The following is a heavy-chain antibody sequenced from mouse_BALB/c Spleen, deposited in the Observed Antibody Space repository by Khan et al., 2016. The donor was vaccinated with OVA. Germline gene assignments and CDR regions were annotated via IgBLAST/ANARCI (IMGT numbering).Heavy chain of an antibody. Sequence: QVQLKESGAELAKPGASVKMSCKASGYTFTSYWMHWVKQRPGQGLEWIGYINPSTGYTEYNQRFKDKATLTADKSSSTAYMQLSSLTSEESAVYDDATHGSSSARLTNWGQGTLVTVSA. CDR1: GYTFTSYW. V-gene: IGHV1-7*01. J-gene: IGHJ3*01. D-gene: IGHD1-1*01. CDR2: INPSTGYT. CDR3: ATHGSSSARLTN.